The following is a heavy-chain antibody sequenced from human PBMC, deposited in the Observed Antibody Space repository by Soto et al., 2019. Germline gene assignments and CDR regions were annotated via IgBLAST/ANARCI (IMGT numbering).Heavy chain of an antibody. J-gene: IGHJ4*02. CDR3: ARGVSAGDDY. V-gene: IGHV1-8*01. CDR2: MQPSTGRT. Sequence: QVQLVQSGAEVREPGASVKVSCKASGYSFTSLDINWVRQTAGQGLEWMGWMQPSTGRTGYAEKLQGRVTRTRDTPINTAYMELTTLTSADTAFDYCARGVSAGDDYWGQGTLVTVS. CDR1: GYSFTSLD. D-gene: IGHD1-26*01.